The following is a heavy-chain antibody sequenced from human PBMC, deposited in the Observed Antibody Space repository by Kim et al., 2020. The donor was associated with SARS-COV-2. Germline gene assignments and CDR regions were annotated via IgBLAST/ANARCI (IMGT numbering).Heavy chain of an antibody. CDR1: GGSFSGYY. D-gene: IGHD3-3*01. Sequence: SETLSLTCAVYGGSFSGYYWSWIRQPPGKGLEWIGEINHSGSTNYNPSLKSRVTISVDTSKNQFSLKLSSVTAADTAVYYCARRTYYDFWSGYPNWFDPWGQGTLVTVSS. CDR3: ARRTYYDFWSGYPNWFDP. J-gene: IGHJ5*02. V-gene: IGHV4-34*01. CDR2: INHSGST.